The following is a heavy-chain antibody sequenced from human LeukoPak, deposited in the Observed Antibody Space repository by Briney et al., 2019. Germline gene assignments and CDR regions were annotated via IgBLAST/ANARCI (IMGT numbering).Heavy chain of an antibody. J-gene: IGHJ4*02. CDR1: GFTVSSNY. Sequence: GGSLRLSCVASGFTVSSNYMSWVRQAPGKGLEWVSVIYNGSSTYYAESVKGRFTISRNTSKNTLYLQMNSLRADDTAVYYCARDRSSGWYVYDYWGQGTLVTVSS. V-gene: IGHV3-53*01. CDR3: ARDRSSGWYVYDY. D-gene: IGHD6-19*01. CDR2: IYNGSST.